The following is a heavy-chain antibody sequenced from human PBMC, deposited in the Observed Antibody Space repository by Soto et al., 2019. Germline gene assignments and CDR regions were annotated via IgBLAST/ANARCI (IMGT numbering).Heavy chain of an antibody. D-gene: IGHD2-21*01. V-gene: IGHV3-23*01. Sequence: PGGSLTLSCEASGFTFSNYGMTWVRQAPGKGLEWVSTISGSGDRAFYADPVKGRFTISRDNSKNTLYLQMNSLSAEDTAIYYCAKEMIASTLADFFDYWGQGILVTVSS. CDR2: ISGSGDRA. J-gene: IGHJ4*02. CDR1: GFTFSNYG. CDR3: AKEMIASTLADFFDY.